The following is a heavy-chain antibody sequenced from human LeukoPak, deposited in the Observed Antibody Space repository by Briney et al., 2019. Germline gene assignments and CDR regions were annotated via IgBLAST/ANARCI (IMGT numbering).Heavy chain of an antibody. CDR3: AKEVVMTTAPFGYSFDS. D-gene: IGHD3-22*01. V-gene: IGHV3-23*01. CDR1: GFAFSSFA. CDR2: ISSSGHLA. J-gene: IGHJ4*02. Sequence: GESLRLSCAASGFAFSSFAISWVRQAPGRGLEWVSGISSSGHLAFHADSVQGRFSVSRDNSRNTLYLQMDSLRAEDTALYYCAKEVVMTTAPFGYSFDSWGQGTLVTVSS.